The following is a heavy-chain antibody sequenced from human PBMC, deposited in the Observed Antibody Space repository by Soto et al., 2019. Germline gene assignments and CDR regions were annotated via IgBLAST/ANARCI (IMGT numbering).Heavy chain of an antibody. CDR1: GASISGSYYY. D-gene: IGHD1-20*01. Sequence: PSETPYLTCAVSGASISGSYYYWAWLRQSPGKGPEWIGSVFYTGFTSYNPSLESRVSVSVDTSKSQFSLKLSAVTAADTAVYYCATSQKGYNWNYFDHWGQGALVTVSS. V-gene: IGHV4-39*05. CDR3: ATSQKGYNWNYFDH. J-gene: IGHJ4*02. CDR2: VFYTGFT.